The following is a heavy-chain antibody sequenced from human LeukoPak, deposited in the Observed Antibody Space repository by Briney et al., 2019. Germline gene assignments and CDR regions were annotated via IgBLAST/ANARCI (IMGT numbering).Heavy chain of an antibody. Sequence: PSQTLSLTCTVSGDSMSTYYWSWIRQPAGRGLEWIGRIYTTGDTNYNPSLKSRVTMSVDTSKNQFSLKLSSVTAADTAVYYCARETGGRNYYDSSPGYWGQGTLVTVSS. CDR3: ARETGGRNYYDSSPGY. CDR1: GDSMSTYY. V-gene: IGHV4-4*07. J-gene: IGHJ4*02. D-gene: IGHD3-22*01. CDR2: IYTTGDT.